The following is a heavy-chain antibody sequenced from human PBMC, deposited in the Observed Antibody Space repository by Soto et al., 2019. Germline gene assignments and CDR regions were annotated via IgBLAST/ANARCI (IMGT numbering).Heavy chain of an antibody. V-gene: IGHV3-21*01. CDR3: AANWNFGLNF. J-gene: IGHJ4*02. CDR2: ISSSLGHT. D-gene: IGHD1-1*01. Sequence: GGSLRLSCAASGFTFSTYGMHWVRQAPGKGLEWISYISSSLGHTDYADSVKGRFTISRDNAKSSVFLEMSDLRSDDTAVYYCAANWNFGLNFWGQGTLVTVSS. CDR1: GFTFSTYG.